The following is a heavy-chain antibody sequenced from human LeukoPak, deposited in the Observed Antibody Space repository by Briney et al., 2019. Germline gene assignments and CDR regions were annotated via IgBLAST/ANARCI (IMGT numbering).Heavy chain of an antibody. D-gene: IGHD5-18*01. CDR3: ARDSDTAMANFDY. J-gene: IGHJ4*02. V-gene: IGHV1-2*02. CDR2: INPNSGGT. Sequence: ASVKVSYKASGYTFTGYYMHWVRQAPGQGLEWMGWINPNSGGTNYAQKFQGRVTMTRDTSISTAYMELSRRRSDDTAVYYCARDSDTAMANFDYWGQETLVTVSS. CDR1: GYTFTGYY.